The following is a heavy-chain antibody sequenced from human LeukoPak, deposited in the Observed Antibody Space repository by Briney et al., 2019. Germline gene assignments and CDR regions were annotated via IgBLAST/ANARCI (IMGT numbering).Heavy chain of an antibody. V-gene: IGHV1-8*01. CDR1: GYTFTSYD. J-gene: IGHJ4*02. CDR2: MNPNSGNT. D-gene: IGHD5-18*01. CDR3: AREWVDTAMVDYFDY. Sequence: ASVKVSCKASGYTFTSYDINWVRQATGQGLEWMGWMNPNSGNTDYAQKLQGRVTMTTDASTSTAYMELRSLRSDDTAVYYCAREWVDTAMVDYFDYWGQGTLVTVSS.